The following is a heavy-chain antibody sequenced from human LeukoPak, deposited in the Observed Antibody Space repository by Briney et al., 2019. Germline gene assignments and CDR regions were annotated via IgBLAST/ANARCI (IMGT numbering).Heavy chain of an antibody. J-gene: IGHJ2*01. V-gene: IGHV4-39*07. CDR1: GGSISSSPYY. CDR2: IYYSGST. Sequence: NPSETLSLTCTVSGGSISSSPYYWGWIRQPPGRGLEWIGSIYYSGSTYYNSSLKSRVTVSVDTSKKQFSLKLTSVTAADTAVYYCARPFRSSSTSTDWYFDLWGRGTLVTVSS. CDR3: ARPFRSSSTSTDWYFDL. D-gene: IGHD2-2*01.